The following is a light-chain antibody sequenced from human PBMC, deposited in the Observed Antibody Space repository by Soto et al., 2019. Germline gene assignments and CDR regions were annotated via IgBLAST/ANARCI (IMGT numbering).Light chain of an antibody. Sequence: EIVLTQSPGTLSLSPGERAALSCRAIHSVSSAYFAWYQQKPGQAPRLLIYGASSRATGIPDRLSGSGSGKDFTLTISRLEPEDFAVYYCQQYGSSPPYTFGQGTNLDIK. V-gene: IGKV3-20*01. J-gene: IGKJ2*01. CDR2: GAS. CDR3: QQYGSSPPYT. CDR1: HSVSSAY.